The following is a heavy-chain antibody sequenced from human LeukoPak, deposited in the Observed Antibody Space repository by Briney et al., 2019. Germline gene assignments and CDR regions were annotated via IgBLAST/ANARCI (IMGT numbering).Heavy chain of an antibody. CDR1: GYTFTGYY. Sequence: ASVKVSYQASGYTFTGYYMHWVRQAPGQGLEWMGWINPNSGGTNYAQKFQGRVTMTRDTSISTAYMELSRLRSDDTAVYYCARDQLYGDYGTDYWGQGTLVTVSS. CDR2: INPNSGGT. J-gene: IGHJ4*02. CDR3: ARDQLYGDYGTDY. V-gene: IGHV1-2*02. D-gene: IGHD4-17*01.